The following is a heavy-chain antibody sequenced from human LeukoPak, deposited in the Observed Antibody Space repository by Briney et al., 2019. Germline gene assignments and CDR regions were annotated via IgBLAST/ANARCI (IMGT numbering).Heavy chain of an antibody. J-gene: IGHJ4*02. CDR1: GFTFSSYS. Sequence: GGSLRLSCAASGFTFSSYSMNWVRQAPGKGLEWVSSISGSSSSYIYYADSVKGRFTISRDNAKNSLYLQMNSLRAEDTAVYYCARGSRAGSGGSCSDYWGQGTLVTVSS. V-gene: IGHV3-21*01. CDR2: ISGSSSSYI. CDR3: ARGSRAGSGGSCSDY. D-gene: IGHD2-15*01.